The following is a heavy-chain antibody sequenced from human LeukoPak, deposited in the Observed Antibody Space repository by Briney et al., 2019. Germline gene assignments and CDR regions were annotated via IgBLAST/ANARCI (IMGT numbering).Heavy chain of an antibody. Sequence: GGSLRLSCAASGFPFSSYWIHWVRQTPGKGLVWVSTLNSAGSITPYADSVKGRFTISRDNAQNSLYLQMNSLRAEDTAIYYCVRDRGTYRPIDYWGQGTLVTVSS. V-gene: IGHV3-74*01. J-gene: IGHJ4*02. CDR3: VRDRGTYRPIDY. D-gene: IGHD1-26*01. CDR1: GFPFSSYW. CDR2: LNSAGSIT.